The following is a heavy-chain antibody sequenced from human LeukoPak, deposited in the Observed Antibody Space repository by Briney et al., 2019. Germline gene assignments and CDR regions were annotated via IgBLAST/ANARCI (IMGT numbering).Heavy chain of an antibody. CDR1: GYTFTGYY. V-gene: IGHV1-2*02. Sequence: GASVKVSCKASGYTFTGYYMHWVRQAPGQGLEWMGWINPNSGGTNYAQKFQGRVTMTRDTSISTAYMELSRLRSDDTAVYYCARSEGSSWYQGPYYYYGMDVWGQGTTVTVSS. D-gene: IGHD6-13*01. CDR3: ARSEGSSWYQGPYYYYGMDV. J-gene: IGHJ6*02. CDR2: INPNSGGT.